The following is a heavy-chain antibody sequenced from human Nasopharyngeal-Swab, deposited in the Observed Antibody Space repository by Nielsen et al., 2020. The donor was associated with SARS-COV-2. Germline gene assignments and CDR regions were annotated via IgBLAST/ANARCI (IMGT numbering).Heavy chain of an antibody. CDR3: AKDLRGSIDY. Sequence: GESLKISCAASGFTFSSSAMHWVRQAPGKGLEWLAILWSDGTKQYHADSVKGRFTNYRDNSKNTLYLQMNSLRDEDTALYYCAKDLRGSIDYWGQGTLVTVSS. J-gene: IGHJ4*02. CDR1: GFTFSSSA. V-gene: IGHV3-33*03. D-gene: IGHD3-16*01. CDR2: LWSDGTKQ.